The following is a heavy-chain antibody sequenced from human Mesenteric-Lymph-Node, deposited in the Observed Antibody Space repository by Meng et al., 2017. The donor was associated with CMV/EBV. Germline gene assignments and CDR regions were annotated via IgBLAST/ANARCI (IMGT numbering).Heavy chain of an antibody. J-gene: IGHJ6*02. Sequence: SETLSLTCAVYGGSFSGYYWSWIRQPPGKGLEWIGEINHSGSTNYNPSLKSRVTISVDTSKNQFSLKLSSVTGADTAVYYCARISRRGYQIYYYYGMDVWGQGTTVTVSS. CDR3: ARISRRGYQIYYYYGMDV. V-gene: IGHV4-34*01. CDR2: INHSGST. CDR1: GGSFSGYY. D-gene: IGHD3-22*01.